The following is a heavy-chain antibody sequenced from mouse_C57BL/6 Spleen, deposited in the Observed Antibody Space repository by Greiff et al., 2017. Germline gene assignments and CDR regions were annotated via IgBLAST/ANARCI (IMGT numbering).Heavy chain of an antibody. Sequence: QVQLQQSGAELVKPGASVKMSCKASGYTFTSYWITWVKQRPGQGLAWIGDIYPGSGSTNYNEKFKSKATLTVDTSSSTAYMQLSSLTSEDSAVYYCARGYYGSRGYFDYWGQGTTLTVSS. V-gene: IGHV1-55*01. CDR1: GYTFTSYW. CDR3: ARGYYGSRGYFDY. D-gene: IGHD1-1*01. J-gene: IGHJ2*01. CDR2: IYPGSGST.